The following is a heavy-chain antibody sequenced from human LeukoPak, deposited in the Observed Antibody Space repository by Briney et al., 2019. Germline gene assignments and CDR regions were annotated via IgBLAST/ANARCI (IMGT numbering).Heavy chain of an antibody. CDR1: GDTFTSYD. CDR3: ARGPLSWELLPGWFDP. V-gene: IGHV1-8*01. D-gene: IGHD1-26*01. CDR2: MNPNSGNT. J-gene: IGHJ5*02. Sequence: ASVKVSCKASGDTFTSYDINWVRQATGQGLEWMGWMNPNSGNTGYAQKFQGRVTMTRNTSISTAYMELSSLRSEDTAVYYCARGPLSWELLPGWFDPWGQGTLVTVSS.